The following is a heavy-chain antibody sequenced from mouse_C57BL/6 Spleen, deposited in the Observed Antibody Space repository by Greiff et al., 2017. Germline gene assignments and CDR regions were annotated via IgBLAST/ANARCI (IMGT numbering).Heavy chain of an antibody. CDR2: ISGGGGNT. V-gene: IGHV5-9*01. CDR3: ARQGETPLYVDV. Sequence: EVQLQESGGGLVKPGGSLKLSCAASGFTFSSYTMSWVRQTPEKRLEWVATISGGGGNTYYPDSVKGRFTISRDNAKNTLYLQMSSLRSEDTALYYCARQGETPLYVDVWGTGTTVTVAS. CDR1: GFTFSSYT. J-gene: IGHJ1*03.